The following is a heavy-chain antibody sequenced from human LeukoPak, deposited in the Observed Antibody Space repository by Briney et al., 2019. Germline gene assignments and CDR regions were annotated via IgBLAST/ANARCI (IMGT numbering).Heavy chain of an antibody. D-gene: IGHD2-21*02. CDR3: ARAQTYGDSRLLLDY. J-gene: IGHJ4*02. CDR1: GFTFDDSG. Sequence: GGSLRLSCAASGFTFDDSGMSWVRQAPGKGLEWVSGINWTGGSTGYADSVEGRFTISRDNAKNSQYLQMNSLRVEDTALYYCARAQTYGDSRLLLDYWGQGTLVTVSS. V-gene: IGHV3-20*04. CDR2: INWTGGST.